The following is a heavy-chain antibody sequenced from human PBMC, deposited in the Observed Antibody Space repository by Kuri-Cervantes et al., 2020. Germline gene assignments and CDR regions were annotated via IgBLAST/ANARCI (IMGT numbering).Heavy chain of an antibody. Sequence: GGSLRLSCAASGFTFSSYAMSWVRQAPGKGLEWVSAISGSGGSTYYADSVKGRFTISRVNSKNTLYLQMNSLRAEDTAVYYCAKSGSRSMVRGVIYYYYGMDVWGQGTTVTVSS. V-gene: IGHV3-23*01. CDR1: GFTFSSYA. D-gene: IGHD3-10*01. J-gene: IGHJ6*02. CDR2: ISGSGGST. CDR3: AKSGSRSMVRGVIYYYYGMDV.